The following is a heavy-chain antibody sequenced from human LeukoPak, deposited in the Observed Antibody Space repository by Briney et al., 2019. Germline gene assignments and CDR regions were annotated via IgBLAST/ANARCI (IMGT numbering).Heavy chain of an antibody. CDR3: TTDRLQLFAY. CDR1: GFTFSNAW. V-gene: IGHV3-15*07. Sequence: GGSLRLSCATSGFTFSNAWMNWVRQAPGKGLEWVGRIRSNSDGGTIDYAAPVKGRFTISRNDSKNTLYLQMNSLKTEDTAVYYCTTDRLQLFAYWGQGTLVTVSS. CDR2: IRSNSDGGTI. J-gene: IGHJ4*02. D-gene: IGHD5-18*01.